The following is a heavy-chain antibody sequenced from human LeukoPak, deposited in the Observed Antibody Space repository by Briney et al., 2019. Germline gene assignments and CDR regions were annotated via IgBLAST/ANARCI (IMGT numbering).Heavy chain of an antibody. Sequence: ASVKVSCKASGYTFTGYYMHWVRQAPGQGLEWMGWINPNSGGTNYAQKFQGRVTMTRDTSISTAHMELSRLRSDDTAVYYCARAAFADPMATIHYFDYWGQGTLVTVSS. J-gene: IGHJ4*02. V-gene: IGHV1-2*02. CDR2: INPNSGGT. D-gene: IGHD5-24*01. CDR3: ARAAFADPMATIHYFDY. CDR1: GYTFTGYY.